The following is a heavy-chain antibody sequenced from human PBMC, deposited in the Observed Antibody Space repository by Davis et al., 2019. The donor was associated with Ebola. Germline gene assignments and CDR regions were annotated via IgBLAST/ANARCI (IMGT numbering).Heavy chain of an antibody. CDR3: ARGSAVYCSSTSCYTWFDP. CDR1: GYTFNSYY. D-gene: IGHD2-2*02. J-gene: IGHJ5*02. CDR2: INPSAGYT. V-gene: IGHV1-46*02. Sequence: ASVKVSCKASGYTFNSYYVHWVRQAPGQGLEWMGVINPSAGYTNYAQKLQGRVTMTTDTSTRTAYMELRSLTSDDTAVYYCARGSAVYCSSTSCYTWFDPWGQGTLVTVSS.